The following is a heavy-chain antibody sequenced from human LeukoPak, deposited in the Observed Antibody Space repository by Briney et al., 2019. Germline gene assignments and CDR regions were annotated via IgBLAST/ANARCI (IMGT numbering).Heavy chain of an antibody. V-gene: IGHV3-23*01. CDR3: AREESIGSYQFLHDY. CDR2: ISGSGGST. Sequence: GGSLRLSCAASGFTFSSYAMSWVRQAPGKGLGWVSAISGSGGSTYYADSVKGRFTISRDNSKNTLYLQMNSLRAEDTAVYYCAREESIGSYQFLHDYWGQGTLVTVSS. CDR1: GFTFSSYA. D-gene: IGHD1-26*01. J-gene: IGHJ4*02.